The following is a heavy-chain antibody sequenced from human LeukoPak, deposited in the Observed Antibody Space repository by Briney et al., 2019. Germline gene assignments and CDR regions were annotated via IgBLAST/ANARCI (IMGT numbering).Heavy chain of an antibody. D-gene: IGHD4-17*01. CDR3: ARHVATTVTRGYSCHPTDV. CDR2: IASSGGA. J-gene: IGHJ6*04. CDR1: GASISTYY. Sequence: PSETLSLTCTASGASISTYYWSWIRQPPGEVLEWIAYIASSGGAVYNPSLNSRLTVSVDTSKNQFSLKLNSVTAADTAVYYCARHVATTVTRGYSCHPTDVWGKGTTVSVSS. V-gene: IGHV4-59*08.